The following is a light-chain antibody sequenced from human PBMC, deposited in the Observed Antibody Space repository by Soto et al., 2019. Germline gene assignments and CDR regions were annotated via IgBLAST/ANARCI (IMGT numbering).Light chain of an antibody. J-gene: IGKJ1*01. CDR2: DAS. CDR1: QSVSTS. Sequence: IVLTQSPVTLALSPGESAVLSCTASQSVSTSLAWYQHKPGQAPRLFIYDASKRAPGIPARFTGSGSGTDFTLTISSLEPEDIAVYYCQVRDVWPSFGQGTKVDIK. V-gene: IGKV3-11*01. CDR3: QVRDVWPS.